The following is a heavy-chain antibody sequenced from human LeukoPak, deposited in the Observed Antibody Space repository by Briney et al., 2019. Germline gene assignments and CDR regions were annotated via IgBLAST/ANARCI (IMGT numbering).Heavy chain of an antibody. J-gene: IGHJ5*02. D-gene: IGHD1-26*01. CDR2: IYHSGST. Sequence: SETLSLTCTVSGYSISSGYYWGWIRQPPGKGLEWIGSIYHSGSTYYNPSLKSRVTISVDTSKNQFSLKLSSVTAADTAVYYCARNGWELPNWFDPWGQGTLVTVSS. CDR3: ARNGWELPNWFDP. V-gene: IGHV4-38-2*02. CDR1: GYSISSGYY.